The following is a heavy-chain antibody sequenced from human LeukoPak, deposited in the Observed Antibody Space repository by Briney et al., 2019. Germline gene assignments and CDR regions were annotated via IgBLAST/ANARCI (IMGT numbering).Heavy chain of an antibody. CDR2: VRSNFNNYAT. J-gene: IGHJ4*02. CDR1: GFTFRGSA. D-gene: IGHD1-1*01. V-gene: IGHV3-73*01. Sequence: GGSVRLSCAASGFTFRGSAMHWVRQASGGGLEGVGRVRSNFNNYATAYAAAVKGRVTISRDDSKNTAYLQMNSLKTEDTAVYYCTSLIQMAAPTPDYWGQGTPVTVSS. CDR3: TSLIQMAAPTPDY.